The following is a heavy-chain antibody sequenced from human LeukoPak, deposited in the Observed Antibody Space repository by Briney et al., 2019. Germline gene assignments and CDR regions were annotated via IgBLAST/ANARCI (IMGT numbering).Heavy chain of an antibody. CDR2: IKPDENRI. V-gene: IGHV3-7*01. CDR1: GFVFSEYW. J-gene: IGHJ4*02. D-gene: IGHD3-10*01. CDR3: ARDEGWGSDH. Sequence: GGSLRLSCEASGFVFSEYWMNWLRQAPGKGLEWLASIKPDENRIYYVDSVKGRFTTSRDNAKNSLYLEMNSLRAEDTAVYYCARDEGWGSDHWGQGTQVTVSS.